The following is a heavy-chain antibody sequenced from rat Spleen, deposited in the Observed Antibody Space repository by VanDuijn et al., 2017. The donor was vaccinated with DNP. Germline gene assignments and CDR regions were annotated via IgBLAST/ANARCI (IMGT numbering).Heavy chain of an antibody. D-gene: IGHD1-8*01. V-gene: IGHV5-34*01. CDR1: GFTFSNYV. CDR2: ISSDSSYI. Sequence: EVQLVESGGGLVQPGRSLKLSCLASGFTFSNYVMSWIRQSPGKGLEWVASISSDSSYIYYADTVKGRFTISRENARNTLYLQMTSLRFEDTALYYCAREDYSIVYWFANWGQGSLVNFSS. J-gene: IGHJ3*01. CDR3: AREDYSIVYWFAN.